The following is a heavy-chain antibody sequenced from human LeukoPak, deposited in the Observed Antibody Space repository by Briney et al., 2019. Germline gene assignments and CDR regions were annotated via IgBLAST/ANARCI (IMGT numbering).Heavy chain of an antibody. CDR2: INHSGST. CDR3: ARGSAAAGTRRWYFDY. D-gene: IGHD6-13*01. J-gene: IGHJ4*02. V-gene: IGHV4-34*01. Sequence: SETLSLTCAVYGGSFSGYYWSWIRQPPGKGLEWIGEINHSGSTNYNPSLKSRVTISVDTSKNQFSLKLSSVTAADTAVDYCARGSAAAGTRRWYFDYWGQGTLVTVSS. CDR1: GGSFSGYY.